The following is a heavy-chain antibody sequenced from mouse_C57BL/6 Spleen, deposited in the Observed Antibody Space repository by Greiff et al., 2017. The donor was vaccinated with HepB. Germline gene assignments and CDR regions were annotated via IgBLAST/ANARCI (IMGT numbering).Heavy chain of an antibody. D-gene: IGHD1-1*01. V-gene: IGHV5-9-1*02. J-gene: IGHJ3*01. CDR1: GFTFSSYA. CDR2: ISSGGDYI. Sequence: EVMLVESGEGLVKPGGSLKLSCAASGFTFSSYAMSWVRQTPEKRLEWVAYISSGGDYIYYADTVKGRFTISRDNARNTLYLQMSSLKSEDTAMYYCTREGYYCGSSPAWFAYWGQGTLVTVSA. CDR3: TREGYYCGSSPAWFAY.